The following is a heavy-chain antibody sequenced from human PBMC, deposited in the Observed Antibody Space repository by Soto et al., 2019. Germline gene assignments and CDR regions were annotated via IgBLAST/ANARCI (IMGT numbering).Heavy chain of an antibody. J-gene: IGHJ4*02. CDR3: TRDSAFYDILTGYPPSYYFDY. D-gene: IGHD3-9*01. CDR2: INPSRGRI. Sequence: QVQLVQSGAEEKKPGASVGVSCKASGYSFTSYYRHWVRQAPGQGLEWMGIINPSRGRITYAQKFQGRVTMTRDTSTRTVYMELSSLRSEDTAVYYCTRDSAFYDILTGYPPSYYFDYWGQGTLVTVSS. CDR1: GYSFTSYY. V-gene: IGHV1-46*01.